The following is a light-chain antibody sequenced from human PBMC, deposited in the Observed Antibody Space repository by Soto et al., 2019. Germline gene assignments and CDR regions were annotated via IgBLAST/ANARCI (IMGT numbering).Light chain of an antibody. J-gene: IGKJ1*01. CDR3: QQYNSYLRT. Sequence: DIQMTQSPSTLSASVGDRVTTTCRARQSISSWLAWYQQKPGKAPKLLIYDASSLESGVPSRFSGSGSGTEFPLTISSLEPDDFATYYCQQYNSYLRTFGEGTKVEIK. CDR1: QSISSW. V-gene: IGKV1-5*01. CDR2: DAS.